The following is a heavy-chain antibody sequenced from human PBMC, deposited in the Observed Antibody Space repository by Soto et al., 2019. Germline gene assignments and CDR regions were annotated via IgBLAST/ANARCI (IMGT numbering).Heavy chain of an antibody. J-gene: IGHJ6*02. CDR2: KYYSGSN. CDR3: ASREMTRGDSCYERNYGMAV. V-gene: IGHV4-39*01. D-gene: IGHD5-12*01. CDR1: GGYISSSGYY. Sequence: QLQLQESGPGLVKPSETLSLTCTVSGGYISSSGYYWGWIRQPPGKGLEWIGRKYYSGSNYHNQYHKCRDTITVHTAKNQYSLKHSSETDADTAVYYDASREMTRGDSCYERNYGMAVWSHASTVTVSS.